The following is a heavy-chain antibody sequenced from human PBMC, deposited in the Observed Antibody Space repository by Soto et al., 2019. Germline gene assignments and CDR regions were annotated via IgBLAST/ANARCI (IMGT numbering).Heavy chain of an antibody. V-gene: IGHV4-34*01. CDR1: GGSFSGYY. J-gene: IGHJ6*03. Sequence: PSETLSLTCAVYGGSFSGYYWSWIRQPPGKGLEWIGEINHSGSTNYNPSLKSRVTISVDTSKNQFSLKLSSVTAADTAVYYCARGFYGSGSGRMGYYYYYYMDVWDKGTTVTVAS. CDR3: ARGFYGSGSGRMGYYYYYYMDV. D-gene: IGHD3-10*01. CDR2: INHSGST.